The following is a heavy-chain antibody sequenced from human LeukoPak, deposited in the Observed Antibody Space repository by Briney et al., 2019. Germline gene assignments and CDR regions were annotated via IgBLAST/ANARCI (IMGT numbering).Heavy chain of an antibody. V-gene: IGHV4-59*12. Sequence: SETLSLTCTVSGGSISSCYWSWIRQPPGKGLEWIGYIYSTGSTNYGPSLKSRVTISVDTSKNQFSLKLNSVTAADTAVYYCARGSGRYSSSWPLDYWGQGTLVTVSS. CDR1: GGSISSCY. CDR2: IYSTGST. J-gene: IGHJ4*02. D-gene: IGHD6-13*01. CDR3: ARGSGRYSSSWPLDY.